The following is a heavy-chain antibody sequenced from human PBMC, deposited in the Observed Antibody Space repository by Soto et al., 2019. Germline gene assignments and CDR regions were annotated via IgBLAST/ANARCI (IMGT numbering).Heavy chain of an antibody. CDR3: AKDIGGNTTATRSGVWRPQTPIVVVTAIPLCFDY. CDR2: ISGSGGST. D-gene: IGHD2-21*02. CDR1: GFTFSSYA. V-gene: IGHV3-23*01. Sequence: GGSLRLSCAASGFTFSSYAMSWVRQAPGKGLEWVSAISGSGGSTYYADSVKGRFTISRDNSKNTRYLQMNSLRAEDTAVYYCAKDIGGNTTATRSGVWRPQTPIVVVTAIPLCFDYWGQGTLVTVSS. J-gene: IGHJ4*02.